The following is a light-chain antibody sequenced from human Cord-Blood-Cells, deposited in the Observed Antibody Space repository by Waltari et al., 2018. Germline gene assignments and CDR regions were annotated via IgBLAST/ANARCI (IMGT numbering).Light chain of an antibody. CDR1: SSDVGGYNY. J-gene: IGLJ3*02. CDR2: DVS. CDR3: SSDTSSSTGV. Sequence: QSALTPPASVSGSPGQSITISCTGTSSDVGGYNYVSWYQQHPGKAPKLMIYDVSNRPSGVANRFSGSKSGNTASLTISGLQAEDEADYYCSSDTSSSTGVFGGGTKLTVL. V-gene: IGLV2-14*03.